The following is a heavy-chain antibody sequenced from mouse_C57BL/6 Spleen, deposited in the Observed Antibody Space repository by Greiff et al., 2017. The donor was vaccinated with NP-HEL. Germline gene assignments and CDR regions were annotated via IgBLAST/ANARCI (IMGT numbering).Heavy chain of an antibody. Sequence: VQLQQSGAELARPGASVKMSCKASGYTFTSYTMHWVKQRPGQGLEWIGYINPSSGYTKYNQKFKDKATLTADKSSSTAYMQLSSLTSEDSAVYYCARKEELPNAYVDVWGTGTTVTVSS. J-gene: IGHJ1*03. CDR2: INPSSGYT. CDR1: GYTFTSYT. V-gene: IGHV1-4*01. CDR3: ARKEELPNAYVDV. D-gene: IGHD5-5*01.